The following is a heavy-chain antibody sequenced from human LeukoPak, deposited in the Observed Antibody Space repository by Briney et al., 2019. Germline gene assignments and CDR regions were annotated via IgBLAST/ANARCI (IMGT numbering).Heavy chain of an antibody. V-gene: IGHV4-31*03. CDR3: ARARDLTIFGVVNPGTLDY. D-gene: IGHD3-3*01. CDR2: IYYSGST. Sequence: SQTPSLTCTVSGGSISSGGYYWSWIHQHPGKGLEWIGYIYYSGSTYYNPSLKSRVTISVDTSKNQFSLKLSSVTAADTAVYYCARARDLTIFGVVNPGTLDYWGQGTLVIVSS. CDR1: GGSISSGGYY. J-gene: IGHJ4*02.